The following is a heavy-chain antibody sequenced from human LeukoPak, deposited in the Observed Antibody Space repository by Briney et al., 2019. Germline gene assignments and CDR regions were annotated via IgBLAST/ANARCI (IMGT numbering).Heavy chain of an antibody. CDR3: ARDSYGSGRYYPNWFDP. J-gene: IGHJ5*02. CDR2: IYTSGST. V-gene: IGHV4-4*07. Sequence: SETLSLTCTVSGGSISSYYWSWIRQPAGKGLEWIGRIYTSGSTNYNPSLKSRVTMSVDTSKNQFSLKLSSVTAADTAVYYCARDSYGSGRYYPNWFDPWGQGTLVTVSS. CDR1: GGSISSYY. D-gene: IGHD3-10*01.